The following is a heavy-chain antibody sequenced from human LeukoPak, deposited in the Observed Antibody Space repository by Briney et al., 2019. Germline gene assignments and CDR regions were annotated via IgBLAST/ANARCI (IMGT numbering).Heavy chain of an antibody. V-gene: IGHV3-66*01. Sequence: GGSLRLSCAASGFTVSSNYMSWVRQAPGKGLEWVSVIYSGGSTYYADSVKGRFTISRDNSKNTLYLQMNSLRAEDTAVYYCARSLGAATGDPLYYFDYWGQGTLVTVSS. J-gene: IGHJ4*02. CDR3: ARSLGAATGDPLYYFDY. CDR1: GFTVSSNY. D-gene: IGHD6-13*01. CDR2: IYSGGST.